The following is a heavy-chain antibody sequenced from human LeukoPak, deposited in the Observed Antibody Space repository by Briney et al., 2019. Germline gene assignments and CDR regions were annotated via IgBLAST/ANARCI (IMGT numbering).Heavy chain of an antibody. CDR1: GFTFSSYA. D-gene: IGHD2-2*01. CDR3: AKFVGYCSSTSCFDY. V-gene: IGHV3-23*01. J-gene: IGHJ4*02. CDR2: ISGSGGST. Sequence: GGSLRLSCAASGFTFSSYAMSWGRQAPGKGLEWVSAISGSGGSTYYADSVKGRFTISRDNSKNTLYLQMNSLRAEDTAVYYCAKFVGYCSSTSCFDYWGQGTLVTVSS.